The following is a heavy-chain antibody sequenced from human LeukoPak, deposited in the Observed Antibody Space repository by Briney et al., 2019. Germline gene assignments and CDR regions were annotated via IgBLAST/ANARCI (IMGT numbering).Heavy chain of an antibody. CDR2: ISDDGSNK. J-gene: IGHJ3*02. V-gene: IGHV3-30-3*01. D-gene: IGHD1-26*01. CDR1: GFTFSSYA. Sequence: GRSLRLSCAASGFTFSSYAMHWVRQAPGKGLEWVAVISDDGSNKYYADSVKGRFTISRDNSKNTLYLQMNSLRAEDTAVYYCAKGRELLSHAFDIWGQGTMVTVSS. CDR3: AKGRELLSHAFDI.